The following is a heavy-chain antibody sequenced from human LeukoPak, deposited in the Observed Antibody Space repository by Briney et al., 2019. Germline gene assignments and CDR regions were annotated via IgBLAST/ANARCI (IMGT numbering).Heavy chain of an antibody. CDR3: ARSRYFGTQVDY. D-gene: IGHD3-9*01. CDR1: GGSIINTDYY. V-gene: IGHV4-39*01. J-gene: IGHJ4*02. Sequence: SETLSLTCTVSGGSIINTDYYWGWIRQPPGKGLEWIGSIYYSGSTYYNSSLKSRVTISVDTSKNQFSLKLSSVTAADTAVYYCARSRYFGTQVDYWGQGTLVTVSS. CDR2: IYYSGST.